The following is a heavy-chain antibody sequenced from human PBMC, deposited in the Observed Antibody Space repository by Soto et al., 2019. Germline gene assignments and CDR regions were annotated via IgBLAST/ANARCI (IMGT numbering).Heavy chain of an antibody. J-gene: IGHJ4*02. D-gene: IGHD2-15*01. CDR1: VYPFTRYA. V-gene: IGHV1-3*01. Sequence: SVKASSKSPVYPFTRYAMHCVRQAPGQRLEWVGWINAGNGNTKYSQKFHGRVTITRDTSARKAYMELSSLRSEDTAVYYCARGRLLAAIDYWGQGTLVTVPS. CDR2: INAGNGNT. CDR3: ARGRLLAAIDY.